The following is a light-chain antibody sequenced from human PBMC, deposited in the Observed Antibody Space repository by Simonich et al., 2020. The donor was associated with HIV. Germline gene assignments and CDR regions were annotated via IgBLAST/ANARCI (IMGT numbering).Light chain of an antibody. J-gene: IGKJ2*01. V-gene: IGKV3-11*01. CDR1: PSVSSY. Sequence: EIVLTQSPATLSLSPGERATLSCRASPSVSSYLAWYQQKPGQAPRLLIYDASNRATGIPARVSGSGSGTDFTLTISSLEPEDFAVYYCQQRSNWPPYTFGQGTKLEIK. CDR2: DAS. CDR3: QQRSNWPPYT.